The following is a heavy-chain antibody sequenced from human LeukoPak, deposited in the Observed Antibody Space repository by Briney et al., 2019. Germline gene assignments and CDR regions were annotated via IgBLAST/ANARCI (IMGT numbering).Heavy chain of an antibody. CDR2: IHPNSGGT. Sequence: ASVKVSCKASGYTFTGYYIHWVRHGPGQGLEWMGWIHPNSGGTNSAQKFQGRVTMTRDTSISTNYMELSRLRSDDTAVYYCARDYGDYYFDYWGQGTLVTVSS. V-gene: IGHV1-2*02. CDR3: ARDYGDYYFDY. J-gene: IGHJ4*02. CDR1: GYTFTGYY. D-gene: IGHD4-17*01.